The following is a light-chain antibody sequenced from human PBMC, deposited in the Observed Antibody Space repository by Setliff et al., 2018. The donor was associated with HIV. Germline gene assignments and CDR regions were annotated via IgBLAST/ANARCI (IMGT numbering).Light chain of an antibody. J-gene: IGLJ1*01. Sequence: QSALAQPHSVSGSPGQSVTISCTGTSSDVGGYNYVSWYQQHPDKAPKLMIYDVSKRPSGVPDRFSGSKSDNTASLTISGLQAEDEADYYCCSYAGSYTFYVFGTGTKV. V-gene: IGLV2-11*01. CDR3: CSYAGSYTFYV. CDR2: DVS. CDR1: SSDVGGYNY.